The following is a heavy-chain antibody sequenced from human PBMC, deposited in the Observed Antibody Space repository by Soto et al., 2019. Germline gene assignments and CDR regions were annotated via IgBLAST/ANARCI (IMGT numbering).Heavy chain of an antibody. CDR3: ARHKRKFNGYFNPPPIFPRYYYGMDV. J-gene: IGHJ6*02. Sequence: PGESLKISCKGSGYSFTSYWIGWVRQMPGKGLEWMGIIYPGDSDTRYSPSFQGQVTISADKSISTAYLQWSSLKASDTAMYYCARHKRKFNGYFNPPPIFPRYYYGMDVWGQGTTVTVSS. V-gene: IGHV5-51*01. CDR1: GYSFTSYW. CDR2: IYPGDSDT. D-gene: IGHD3-3*01.